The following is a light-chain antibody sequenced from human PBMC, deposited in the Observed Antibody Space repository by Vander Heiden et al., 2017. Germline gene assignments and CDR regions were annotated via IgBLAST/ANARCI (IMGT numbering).Light chain of an antibody. V-gene: IGLV2-8*01. Sequence: SALPQPPSASGSPAQPVPLPSTATSSDIGGYNYVSWYQQHPGKAPKLMIYEVSKRPSGVPDRFSGSKSGNTASLTVSGLQAEDEADYYCSSYAGSNNLRVFGTGTKVTVL. CDR2: EVS. J-gene: IGLJ1*01. CDR3: SSYAGSNNLRV. CDR1: SSDIGGYNY.